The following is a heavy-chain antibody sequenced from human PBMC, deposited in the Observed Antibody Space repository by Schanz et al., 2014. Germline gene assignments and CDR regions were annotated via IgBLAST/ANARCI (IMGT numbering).Heavy chain of an antibody. V-gene: IGHV3-21*04. CDR2: LSFDSRHI. CDR3: AKDGYCGDHCQGSYYGMHV. CDR1: GFSFDSYN. Sequence: EVQLVESGGGLVKPGGSLRLSCTASGFSFDSYNMNWVRQSPGKGLEWVAFLSFDSRHIYYADIAKGRFTISRDNSRNTLYLQMNSLRAEDTAVYYCAKDGYCGDHCQGSYYGMHVWGQGTAVTVSS. J-gene: IGHJ6*02. D-gene: IGHD2-21*01.